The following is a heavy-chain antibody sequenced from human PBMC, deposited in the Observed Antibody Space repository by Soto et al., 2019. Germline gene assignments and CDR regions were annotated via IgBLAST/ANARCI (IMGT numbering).Heavy chain of an antibody. V-gene: IGHV3-21*06. Sequence: GGSLRLSCEASGFRFNSYSMNWVRQAPQKGLEWVSLIDARSNYIYYADSVKGRFTISRDNARNSLYLQMDSLRVEDTAVYYCVRENEMAGATSAFEYWGQGTPVTISS. D-gene: IGHD1-26*01. CDR2: IDARSNYI. CDR3: VRENEMAGATSAFEY. CDR1: GFRFNSYS. J-gene: IGHJ4*02.